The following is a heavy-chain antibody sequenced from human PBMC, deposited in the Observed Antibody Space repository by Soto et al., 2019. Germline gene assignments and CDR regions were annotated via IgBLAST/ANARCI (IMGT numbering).Heavy chain of an antibody. CDR1: GYSFTSYW. CDR3: ARSRRGAYSSGWYSPSGYYNYGIDV. J-gene: IGHJ6*02. V-gene: IGHV5-10-1*01. D-gene: IGHD6-19*01. CDR2: VDPTDSYT. Sequence: GESLKISCKGSGYSFTSYWISWVRQMPGKGLEWMGRVDPTDSYTNYSPSFQGHVTISADKSISTAYLQWSSLKASDTAMYYCARSRRGAYSSGWYSPSGYYNYGIDVWGQGTKVTVSS.